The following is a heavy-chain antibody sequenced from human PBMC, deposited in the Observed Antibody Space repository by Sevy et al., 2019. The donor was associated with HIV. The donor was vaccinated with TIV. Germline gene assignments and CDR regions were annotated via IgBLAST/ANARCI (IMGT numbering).Heavy chain of an antibody. CDR1: GGSISSGGYA. V-gene: IGHV4-30-2*01. J-gene: IGHJ4*02. D-gene: IGHD1-1*01. Sequence: SETLSLTCAVSGGSISSGGYAWSWIRQPPGKGLEWIGYIYHSGSTYYNPSLKSRVTISVDRSKNQFSLKLSSVTAADTAVYYCARGGVSSVRPFDYWGQRTLVTVSS. CDR3: ARGGVSSVRPFDY. CDR2: IYHSGST.